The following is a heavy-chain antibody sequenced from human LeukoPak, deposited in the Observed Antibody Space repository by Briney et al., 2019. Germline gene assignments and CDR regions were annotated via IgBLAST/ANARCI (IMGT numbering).Heavy chain of an antibody. D-gene: IGHD3-10*01. V-gene: IGHV1-69*04. CDR1: GGTFSSYA. J-gene: IGHJ5*02. CDR2: IIPILGIA. Sequence: ASDKVSCKASGGTFSSYAISWVRQAPGQGLEWMGRIIPILGIANYAPKFQGRVTITADKSTSTADMELSSLRSEDTAVYYCAREGMRITMVRGVIPTWWCDPWGRGTLDTVSS. CDR3: AREGMRITMVRGVIPTWWCDP.